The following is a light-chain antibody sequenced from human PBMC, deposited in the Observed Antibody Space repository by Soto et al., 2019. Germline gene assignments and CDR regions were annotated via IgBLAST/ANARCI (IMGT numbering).Light chain of an antibody. Sequence: QSALTQPASVSGSPGQSITISCTGTSSDVGGYNYVSWYQQHPGKAPKLMIYDVSNRPSGVSNRFSGSKSGNTASLTISGLQAEDEADYYCSSYTSSSTVSFGGGTKRTVL. CDR2: DVS. J-gene: IGLJ2*01. CDR3: SSYTSSSTVS. CDR1: SSDVGGYNY. V-gene: IGLV2-14*01.